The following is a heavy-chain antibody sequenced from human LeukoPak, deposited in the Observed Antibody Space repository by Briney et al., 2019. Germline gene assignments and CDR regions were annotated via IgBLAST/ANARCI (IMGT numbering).Heavy chain of an antibody. J-gene: IGHJ4*02. CDR1: GFIFRGYY. V-gene: IGHV3-11*04. Sequence: GGSLRLSCAASGFIFRGYYMSWIRQAPGKGLEWVSYISYSSSNIYYADSVRGRFTISRDNNKSSLYLKMNSLRVEDAAVYFCAGDYVWGSSNDYWGQGTLVTVSS. D-gene: IGHD3-16*01. CDR3: AGDYVWGSSNDY. CDR2: ISYSSSNI.